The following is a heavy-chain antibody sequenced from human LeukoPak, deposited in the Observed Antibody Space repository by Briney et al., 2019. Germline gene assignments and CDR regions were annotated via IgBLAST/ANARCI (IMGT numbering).Heavy chain of an antibody. V-gene: IGHV3-74*01. Sequence: GGSLRLSCAASGFPFSSYWMHWVRQAPGKGLVWVSRINSDGSSTSYADSVKGRFTISRDNAKNTLYLQMNSLRAEDTAVYYCARDTGNTYYYDSSGYYWNWGQGTLVTVSS. D-gene: IGHD3-22*01. CDR3: ARDTGNTYYYDSSGYYWN. CDR1: GFPFSSYW. CDR2: INSDGSST. J-gene: IGHJ4*02.